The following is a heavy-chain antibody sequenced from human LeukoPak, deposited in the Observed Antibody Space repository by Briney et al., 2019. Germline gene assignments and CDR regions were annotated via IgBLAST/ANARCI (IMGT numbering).Heavy chain of an antibody. CDR3: AKGARRIGYCSSTSCYASYYYYMDV. CDR1: GFTFDDYT. CDR2: ISWDGGST. J-gene: IGHJ6*03. D-gene: IGHD2-2*01. Sequence: PGGSLRLSCAASGFTFDDYTMHWVRQAPGKGLEWVSLISWDGGSTYYADSVKGRFTISRDNSKNSLYLQMNSLRTEDTALYYCAKGARRIGYCSSTSCYASYYYYMDVWGKGTTVTISS. V-gene: IGHV3-43*01.